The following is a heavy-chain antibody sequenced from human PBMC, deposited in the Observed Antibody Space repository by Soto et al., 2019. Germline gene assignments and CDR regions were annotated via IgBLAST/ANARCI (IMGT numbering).Heavy chain of an antibody. CDR1: GYTFTNYG. J-gene: IGHJ6*02. V-gene: IGHV1-18*01. CDR2: ISTYNGDT. D-gene: IGHD5-12*01. CDR3: AREGVAPYYYYGMDV. Sequence: ASVKVSCKASGYTFTNYGFSWVRQAPGQGLEWMGWISTYNGDTNYAQTFQGRVTMTTDTSTSTVHMEVRSLRSDDTAVYYCAREGVAPYYYYGMDVWGQGTPVTASS.